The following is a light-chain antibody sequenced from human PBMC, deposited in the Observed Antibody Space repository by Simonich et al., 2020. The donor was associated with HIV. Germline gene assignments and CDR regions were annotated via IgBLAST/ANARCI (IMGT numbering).Light chain of an antibody. CDR3: HQYNKWPPGFT. CDR1: QSVRSH. CDR2: DES. J-gene: IGKJ3*01. V-gene: IGKV3-15*01. Sequence: EIVMTQSPAPLSVSPGESDTLSCRAIQSVRSHLAWYQQKPGQSPRLLIYDESNRAVGNPAKFSGSGSGTEFTLTISSMQSEDLAVYYCHQYNKWPPGFTFGPGTKVDIK.